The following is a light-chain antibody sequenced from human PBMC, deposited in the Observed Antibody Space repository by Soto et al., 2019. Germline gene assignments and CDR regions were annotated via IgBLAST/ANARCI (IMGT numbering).Light chain of an antibody. CDR3: QVWDSYSDHVDVT. J-gene: IGLJ2*01. V-gene: IGLV3-21*02. Sequence: SYELTQPPSVSVAPGQTAKITCGGDNIGTKSVHWYQQKPGQAPVLVVYDARDRPSGIPERFSGSNSGNTATLTISSVEAGDEADYSCQVWDSYSDHVDVTFGGGTKLTVL. CDR2: DAR. CDR1: NIGTKS.